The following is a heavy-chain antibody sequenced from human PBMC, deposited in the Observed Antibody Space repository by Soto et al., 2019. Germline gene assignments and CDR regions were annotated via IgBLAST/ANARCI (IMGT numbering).Heavy chain of an antibody. CDR2: INPSGGST. D-gene: IGHD2-2*01. CDR1: GYTFTSYY. J-gene: IGHJ6*02. CDR3: ARDGPTTDYYYYGMDV. Sequence: QVQLVQSGAEVKKPGASVKVSCKASGYTFTSYYMHWVRQAPGQGLEWMGIINPSGGSTSYAEKFQGRVTMTRDTSTSTVYMELSSQRSEDTAVYYCARDGPTTDYYYYGMDVWGQGTTVTVSS. V-gene: IGHV1-46*01.